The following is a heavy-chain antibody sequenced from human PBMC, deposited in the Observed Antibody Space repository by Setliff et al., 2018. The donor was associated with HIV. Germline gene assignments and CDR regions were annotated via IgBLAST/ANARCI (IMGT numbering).Heavy chain of an antibody. CDR2: VSGYNGNI. D-gene: IGHD6-13*01. V-gene: IGHV1-18*04. Sequence: ASVKVSCKASGYAFSNYGINWVRQAPGQGLEWMGWVSGYNGNIRYAEKFQDRLTLTTDTSTATAYMDLTNLRSDDTAFYYCAREGGLDWGFVAARTRWFDPWGQGTLVTVSS. CDR1: GYAFSNYG. CDR3: AREGGLDWGFVAARTRWFDP. J-gene: IGHJ5*02.